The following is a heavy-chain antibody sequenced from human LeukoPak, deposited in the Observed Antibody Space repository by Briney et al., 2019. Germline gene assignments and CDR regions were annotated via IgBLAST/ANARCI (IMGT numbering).Heavy chain of an antibody. CDR2: IYYSGST. CDR3: ARAASEIVVVPAAPPRYYYYGMDV. Sequence: SETLSLTCTVSGGSISSYYWSWIRQPPGKGLEWIGYIYYSGSTNYNPSLKSRVTISVDTSKNQFSLKLRCVTAADTAVYYCARAASEIVVVPAAPPRYYYYGMDVWGKGTTVTVSS. J-gene: IGHJ6*04. D-gene: IGHD2-2*01. V-gene: IGHV4-59*01. CDR1: GGSISSYY.